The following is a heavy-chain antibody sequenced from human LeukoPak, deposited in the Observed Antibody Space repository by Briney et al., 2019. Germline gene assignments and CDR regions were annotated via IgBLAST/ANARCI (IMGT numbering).Heavy chain of an antibody. CDR1: GGSISDYY. CDR3: AKGGPEASAGLSWFDP. V-gene: IGHV4-59*01. Sequence: SETLSLTCTVSGGSISDYYWYWMRQPPGKGLEWIAYTYYSGNPNYNPSLKSRATISVDTSKNQFSLKLSSVTAADTAVYYCAKGGPEASAGLSWFDPWGQGTLVTVSS. J-gene: IGHJ5*02. CDR2: TYYSGNP. D-gene: IGHD1-14*01.